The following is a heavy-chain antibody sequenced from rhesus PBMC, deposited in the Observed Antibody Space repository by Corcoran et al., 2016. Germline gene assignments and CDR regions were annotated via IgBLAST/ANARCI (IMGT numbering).Heavy chain of an antibody. Sequence: QVQLQESGPGLVKPSETLSLPCAVSGGSISRSYYSWSWIRQAPGPGLEWIGYISYSGSTSYNPSLKSRVTISRDTSKNQFSLKLSAVTAADTAVYYCARPQYGWTQGSLDVWGRGVLVTASS. D-gene: IGHD2-21*01. CDR2: ISYSGST. J-gene: IGHJ5-2*02. CDR3: ARPQYGWTQGSLDV. V-gene: IGHV4-122*02. CDR1: GGSISRSYYS.